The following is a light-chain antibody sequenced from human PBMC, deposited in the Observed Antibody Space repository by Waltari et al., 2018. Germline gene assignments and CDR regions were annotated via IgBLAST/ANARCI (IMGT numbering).Light chain of an antibody. CDR1: ESVWNPY. Sequence: DIVLTQSPATLSLSPGETATLSCEASESVWNPYLTWYQHKPGQPPRLLIYDGPTRATGTPDRFSGSGAEPAFTLTISRLEPEDFAEYYCQQYHSFVYTLGQGTRLEMK. J-gene: IGKJ2*01. V-gene: IGKV3D-20*01. CDR2: DGP. CDR3: QQYHSFVYT.